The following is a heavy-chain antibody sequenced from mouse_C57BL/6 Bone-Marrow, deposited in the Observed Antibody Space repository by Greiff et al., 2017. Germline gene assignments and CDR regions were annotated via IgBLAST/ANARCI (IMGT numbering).Heavy chain of an antibody. CDR1: GYTFTSYW. D-gene: IGHD1-2*01. Sequence: QVQLKQPGAELVKPGASVKMSCKASGYTFTSYWITWVKQRPGQGLEWIGDIYPGSGSTNYNEKFKSKATLTVVTSSSTAYMQLSSLTSEDSAVYYCARERALRPYYFDYWGQGTTLTVSS. V-gene: IGHV1-55*01. CDR3: ARERALRPYYFDY. J-gene: IGHJ2*01. CDR2: IYPGSGST.